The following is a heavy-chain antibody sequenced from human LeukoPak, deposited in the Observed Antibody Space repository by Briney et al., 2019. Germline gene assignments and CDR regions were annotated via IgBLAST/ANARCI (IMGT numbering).Heavy chain of an antibody. D-gene: IGHD6-6*01. Sequence: GASVKVSCKASGYTFTSYDINWVRQATGQGLEWMGWMNPNSGNTGYAQKFQCRVTITRNTSISPAYMELSSLRSEDTAVYNCARGSSSSTWEYFQHWGQGTLVTVSS. CDR2: MNPNSGNT. CDR3: ARGSSSSTWEYFQH. V-gene: IGHV1-8*03. CDR1: GYTFTSYD. J-gene: IGHJ1*01.